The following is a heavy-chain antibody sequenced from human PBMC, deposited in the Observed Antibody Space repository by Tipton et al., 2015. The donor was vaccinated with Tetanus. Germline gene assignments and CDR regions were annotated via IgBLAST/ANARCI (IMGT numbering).Heavy chain of an antibody. CDR1: GFTFSNYA. J-gene: IGHJ4*02. Sequence: SLRLSCAASGFTFSNYAMIWVRQAPGKGLEWVSAISASGRNTYYADSVKGRFTSSRDNSKNTMYLQMNSLRAEDTAVYYCTKDVGIVLFDYWGQGTLVTVSS. V-gene: IGHV3-23*01. CDR3: TKDVGIVLFDY. D-gene: IGHD2-8*01. CDR2: ISASGRNT.